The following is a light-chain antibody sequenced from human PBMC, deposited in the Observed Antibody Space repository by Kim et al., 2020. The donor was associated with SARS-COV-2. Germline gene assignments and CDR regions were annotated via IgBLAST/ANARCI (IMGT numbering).Light chain of an antibody. CDR1: QSISSW. CDR2: KAS. CDR3: QQYNSYLLT. J-gene: IGKJ4*01. Sequence: DIQMTQSHSTLSASVGDRVTITCRASQSISSWLAWYQQKPGKAPKLLIYKASSLESGVPSRFSGSGSGTEFTLTISSLQPDDFATYYCQQYNSYLLTFGGGTKVDIK. V-gene: IGKV1-5*03.